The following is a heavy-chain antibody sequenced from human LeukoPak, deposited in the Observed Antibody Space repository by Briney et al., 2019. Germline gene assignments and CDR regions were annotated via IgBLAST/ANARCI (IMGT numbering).Heavy chain of an antibody. CDR1: GGSFSGYY. CDR2: INHSGST. Sequence: SETLSLTCAVYGGSFSGYYWSWIRQPPGKGLEWIGEINHSGSTNYNPSLKSRVTISVDTSKNQFSLKLSSVTAADTAVYYCARQKARAYYDFWSGSTDAFDIWGQGTMVTVSS. V-gene: IGHV4-34*01. D-gene: IGHD3-3*01. J-gene: IGHJ3*02. CDR3: ARQKARAYYDFWSGSTDAFDI.